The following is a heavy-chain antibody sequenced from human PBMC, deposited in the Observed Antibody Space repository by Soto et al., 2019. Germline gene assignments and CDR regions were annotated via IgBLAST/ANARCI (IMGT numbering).Heavy chain of an antibody. CDR1: GDSVTSHTVA. CDR3: ARQTIENSSSHFDY. Sequence: QVPLQQSGPGLVKPSQSLSLTCAISGDSVTSHTVAWNWIRQSPSRGLEWLGRTYYRSKWYNDYAVSVTTRITINAETSKNQFSLQLHSVSPEDTAVYYCARQTIENSSSHFDYWGQGTLVTVSS. V-gene: IGHV6-1*01. CDR2: TYYRSKWYN. D-gene: IGHD6-6*01. J-gene: IGHJ4*02.